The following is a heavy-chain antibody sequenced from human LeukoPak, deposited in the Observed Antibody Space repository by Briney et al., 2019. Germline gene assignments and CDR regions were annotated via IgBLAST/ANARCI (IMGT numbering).Heavy chain of an antibody. CDR1: GGSISSGSYY. D-gene: IGHD2-21*01. V-gene: IGHV4-31*03. J-gene: IGHJ4*02. CDR2: IHYSGDT. Sequence: PSETQSLTCTVSGGSISSGSYYWSWIRQHPGKGLEWIGYIHYSGDTYYNPSLKSRVTISVDTSKNQFSLKLSSVTAADTAVYYCARTIATGLKYFKDWGQGSLVTVAS. CDR3: ARTIATGLKYFKD.